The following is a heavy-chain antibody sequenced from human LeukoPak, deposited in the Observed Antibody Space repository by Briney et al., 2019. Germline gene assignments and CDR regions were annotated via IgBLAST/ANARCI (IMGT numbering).Heavy chain of an antibody. CDR2: IIPIFGIA. CDR1: GGTFSSYA. D-gene: IGHD3-3*01. CDR3: ARGREYDFWNGFDP. Sequence: SVKVSCKASGGTFSSYAISWVRQAPGQGLEWMGRIIPIFGIANYAQKFQGRVTITADKSTSTAYMELGSLRSEDTAVYYCARGREYDFWNGFDPWGQGTLVTVSS. V-gene: IGHV1-69*04. J-gene: IGHJ5*02.